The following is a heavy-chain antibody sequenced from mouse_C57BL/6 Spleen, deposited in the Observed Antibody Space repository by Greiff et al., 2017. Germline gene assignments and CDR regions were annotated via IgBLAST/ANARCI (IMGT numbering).Heavy chain of an antibody. CDR1: GFTFSDYG. CDR3: ARFNWDDWYFDV. J-gene: IGHJ1*03. Sequence: EVQLQESGGGLVKPGGSLKLSCAASGFTFSDYGMHWVRQAPEKGLEWVAYISSGSSTIYYADTVKGRFTISRDNAKNTLFLQMTSLRSEDTAMYYCARFNWDDWYFDVWGTGTTVTVSS. CDR2: ISSGSSTI. V-gene: IGHV5-17*01. D-gene: IGHD4-1*01.